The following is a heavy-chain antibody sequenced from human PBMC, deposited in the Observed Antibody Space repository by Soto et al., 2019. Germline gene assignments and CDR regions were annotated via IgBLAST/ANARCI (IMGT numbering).Heavy chain of an antibody. V-gene: IGHV3-33*01. CDR1: GFIFSSYG. CDR3: ARGLRAAAGRDYFQY. D-gene: IGHD6-13*01. Sequence: QVQLVESGGGVVQPGRSLTLSCAASGFIFSSYGMHWVRQAPGKGLQWVAVIWYDGSNTYYADSVKGRFTISRVNSKNTLYLQMNSLRAEDTAVYYCARGLRAAAGRDYFQYWGQGTLVTVSS. J-gene: IGHJ1*01. CDR2: IWYDGSNT.